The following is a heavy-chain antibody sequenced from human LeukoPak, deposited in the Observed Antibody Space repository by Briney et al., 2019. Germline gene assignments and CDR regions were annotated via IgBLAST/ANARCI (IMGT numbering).Heavy chain of an antibody. CDR1: GGSISSYY. D-gene: IGHD6-19*01. J-gene: IGHJ6*02. Sequence: SETPSLTCTVSGGSISSYYWSWIRQPPGKGLEWIGYIYYSGSTNYNPSLKSRVTISVDTSKNQFSLKLSSVTAADTAVYYCARDGQPRVSSGSYRALDYYYGMDVWGQGTTVTVFS. CDR3: ARDGQPRVSSGSYRALDYYYGMDV. CDR2: IYYSGST. V-gene: IGHV4-59*01.